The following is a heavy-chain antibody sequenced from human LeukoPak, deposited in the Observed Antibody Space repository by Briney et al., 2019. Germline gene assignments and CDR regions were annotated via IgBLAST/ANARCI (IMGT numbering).Heavy chain of an antibody. CDR2: FKTNSGQV. CDR3: ARSVPDYTRFDY. D-gene: IGHD4-11*01. V-gene: IGHV3-23*01. J-gene: IGHJ4*02. CDR1: GVTFSDYA. Sequence: PGGSLRLSCVASGVTFSDYAMNWVRQAPGKGLEWVSTFKTNSGQVYYAESVRGRFTISRVNSKNTVYLEMSSLRAEDTALYFCARSVPDYTRFDYWGQGTLVTVSS.